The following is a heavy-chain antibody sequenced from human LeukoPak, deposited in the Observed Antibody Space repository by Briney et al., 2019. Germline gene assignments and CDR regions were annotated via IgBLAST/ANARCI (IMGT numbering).Heavy chain of an antibody. J-gene: IGHJ4*02. V-gene: IGHV1-18*01. Sequence: GASVKVSCKASGYTFTSYGISWVRQAPGQGLEWMGWISAYNGNTNYAQKLQGRVTMTTDTSTSTAYMELRSLRSDDTAVCYCARLDYYDSSGPGGPFDYWGQGTLVTVSS. D-gene: IGHD3-22*01. CDR3: ARLDYYDSSGPGGPFDY. CDR1: GYTFTSYG. CDR2: ISAYNGNT.